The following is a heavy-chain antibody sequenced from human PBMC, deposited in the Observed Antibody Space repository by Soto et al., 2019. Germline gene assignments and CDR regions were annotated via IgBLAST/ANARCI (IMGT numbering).Heavy chain of an antibody. CDR3: TRDLNHDCGP. Sequence: EMHLVESGGGLVQPGGSLRLSCAASGFTFSDYWMTWVRQTPGKGLEGVANMNPDGSEQYYLDSVKGRFTISRDNAKNSLYLQMNSLRGEDTAVYYCTRDLNHDCGPWGQGTQVIVSS. V-gene: IGHV3-7*04. J-gene: IGHJ5*02. CDR2: MNPDGSEQ. CDR1: GFTFSDYW. D-gene: IGHD2-21*01.